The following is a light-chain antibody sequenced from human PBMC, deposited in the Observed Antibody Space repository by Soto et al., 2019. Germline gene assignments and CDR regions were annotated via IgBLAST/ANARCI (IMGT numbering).Light chain of an antibody. Sequence: IQLTQSPSFLAASVGDTVTITCRASQVINKYLAWYQQKPGKAPKLLIYFISTLQSGVPSSCSGSGSGTEFTLTISDLQPEDFATYYCQHLHAYPITFGQGTRLEIK. CDR1: QVINKY. CDR2: FIS. J-gene: IGKJ5*01. CDR3: QHLHAYPIT. V-gene: IGKV1-9*01.